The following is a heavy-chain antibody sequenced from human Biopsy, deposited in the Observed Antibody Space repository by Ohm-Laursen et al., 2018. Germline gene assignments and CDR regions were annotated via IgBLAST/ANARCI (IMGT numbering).Heavy chain of an antibody. J-gene: IGHJ5*01. CDR2: IFNSANT. CDR1: GGSISSGGSY. CDR3: ARVRGGFLEWFDY. V-gene: IGHV4-31*01. D-gene: IGHD3-3*01. Sequence: TLSLTCTVSGGSISSGGSYWSWIRQRPGKGLEWIGYIFNSANTYYNPSLKNLITISGDTSKNQFSLKLNSVTAADTAVYYCARVRGGFLEWFDYWGQGTLVTVSS.